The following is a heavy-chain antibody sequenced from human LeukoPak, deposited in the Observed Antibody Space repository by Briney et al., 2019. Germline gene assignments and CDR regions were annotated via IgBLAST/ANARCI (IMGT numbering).Heavy chain of an antibody. Sequence: SETLSLTCIVSGDSISNYYWSWIRQPAGKGLEWIGRFYSSVNTNYNPSLKSRVTMSVDTSQNQFSLKLSSVTAADTAVYYCAREALIEGFYYFMDVWGKGTTVTVSS. V-gene: IGHV4-4*07. CDR2: FYSSVNT. J-gene: IGHJ6*04. CDR1: GDSISNYY. CDR3: AREALIEGFYYFMDV.